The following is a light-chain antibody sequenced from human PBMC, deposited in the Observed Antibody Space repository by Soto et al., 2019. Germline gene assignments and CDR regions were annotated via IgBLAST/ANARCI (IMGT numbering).Light chain of an antibody. CDR1: SSDVGGYNY. V-gene: IGLV2-14*01. CDR2: DVS. CDR3: SSYTSSSPVV. J-gene: IGLJ2*01. Sequence: QLVLTQPASVSGSPGQSITISCTGTSSDVGGYNYVSWCQQHPGKAPKLMIYDVSNRPSGVSNRFSGSKSGNTASLTISGLQAEDEADYYCSSYTSSSPVVFGGGTKLTVL.